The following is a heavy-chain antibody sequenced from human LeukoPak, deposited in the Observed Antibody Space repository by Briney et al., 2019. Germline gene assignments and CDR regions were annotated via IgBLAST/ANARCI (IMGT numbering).Heavy chain of an antibody. D-gene: IGHD2-21*02. CDR3: GRSGRCGGDCYSNDY. Sequence: GGSLRLSCASSGFTFSNYGMNWARHAPGKGREWVSSISSGSIYIYYADSVKGRFTISRDNAKNSLYLQMNSLRAEDTAVYYCGRSGRCGGDCYSNDYWGQGTLVTVSS. CDR1: GFTFSNYG. V-gene: IGHV3-21*01. J-gene: IGHJ4*02. CDR2: ISSGSIYI.